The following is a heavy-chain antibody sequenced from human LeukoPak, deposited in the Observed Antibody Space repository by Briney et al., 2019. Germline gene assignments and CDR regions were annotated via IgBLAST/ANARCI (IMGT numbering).Heavy chain of an antibody. CDR1: GGSISSSSYY. V-gene: IGHV4-39*01. Sequence: SETLSLTCTVSGGSISSSSYYWGWIRQPPGKGLEWIGSIYYSGSTYYNPSLKSRVTISVDTSKNQFSLKLSSVTAADTAVYYCASPGDDFWSGHDAFDIWGQGTMVTVSS. CDR3: ASPGDDFWSGHDAFDI. D-gene: IGHD3-3*01. J-gene: IGHJ3*02. CDR2: IYYSGST.